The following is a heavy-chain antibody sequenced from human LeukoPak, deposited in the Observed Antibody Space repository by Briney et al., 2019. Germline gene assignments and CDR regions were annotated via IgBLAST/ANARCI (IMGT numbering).Heavy chain of an antibody. CDR2: ISSTSGYI. CDR3: ARDKNTYTPRHRMSSFNI. Sequence: GGSLRLSCAASGFSFSTFNMHWVRQAPGRGLEWVSSISSTSGYIYYTDSLQGRFTISRDNAKNSLYLQMNNLRAEDTAVYYCARDKNTYTPRHRMSSFNIWGKGTMVTVS. CDR1: GFSFSTFN. J-gene: IGHJ3*02. D-gene: IGHD2-2*01. V-gene: IGHV3-21*01.